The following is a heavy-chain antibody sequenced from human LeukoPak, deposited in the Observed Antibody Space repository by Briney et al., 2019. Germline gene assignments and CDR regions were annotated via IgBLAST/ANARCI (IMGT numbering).Heavy chain of an antibody. CDR3: ARRGKSPTMVLFDP. D-gene: IGHD2-8*01. Sequence: SETLSLTCTVSGGSISGYYWSWIRQPPGKGLEWVGYIYYSGSTNYNPSLKSRVTISVDTSKNQFSLKLSSVTAADTAVYYCARRGKSPTMVLFDPWGQGTLVTVSS. CDR2: IYYSGST. CDR1: GGSISGYY. J-gene: IGHJ5*02. V-gene: IGHV4-59*12.